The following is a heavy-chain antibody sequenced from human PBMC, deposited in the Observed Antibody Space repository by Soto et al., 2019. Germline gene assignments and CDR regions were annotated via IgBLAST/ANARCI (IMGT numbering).Heavy chain of an antibody. CDR2: IWYHGNSM. D-gene: IGHD1-20*01. Sequence: QGQLVESGGGVVQPGRSLRLSCAASGFTFSSYGMHWVRQAPGKGLEWVAVIWYHGNSMYYADSVKGRFTISRDNSKNTLYLQMNNLRAEDKAVYYCARYNTGHSDYWGQGTLVTVSS. CDR3: ARYNTGHSDY. CDR1: GFTFSSYG. J-gene: IGHJ4*02. V-gene: IGHV3-33*01.